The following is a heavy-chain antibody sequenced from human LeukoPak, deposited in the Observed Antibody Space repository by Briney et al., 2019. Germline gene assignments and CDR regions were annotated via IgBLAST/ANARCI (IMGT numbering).Heavy chain of an antibody. CDR1: GFTFSSYV. V-gene: IGHV3-23*01. D-gene: IGHD3-10*01. CDR2: IRGSGDNI. J-gene: IGHJ4*02. Sequence: PGGSLRLSCAASGFTFSSYVMSWVRQAPGKGLEWVSSIRGSGDNIYYADSVKGRFTISRDNSKNTLYLQMNSLRAEDTAVYYCAKDPQGAYYYGSGSYLNYWGQGTLVTVSS. CDR3: AKDPQGAYYYGSGSYLNY.